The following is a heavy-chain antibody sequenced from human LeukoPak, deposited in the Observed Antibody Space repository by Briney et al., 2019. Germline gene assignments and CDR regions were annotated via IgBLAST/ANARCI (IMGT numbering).Heavy chain of an antibody. Sequence: GASVKVSCKASGGTFSSYAISWVRQAPGQGLEWMGWISAYNGNTNYAQKLQGRVTMTTDTSTSTAYMELRSLRSDDTAVYYCARGSVSDGDPYYFDYWGQGTLVTVSS. CDR2: ISAYNGNT. J-gene: IGHJ4*02. CDR3: ARGSVSDGDPYYFDY. V-gene: IGHV1-18*01. CDR1: GGTFSSYA. D-gene: IGHD4-17*01.